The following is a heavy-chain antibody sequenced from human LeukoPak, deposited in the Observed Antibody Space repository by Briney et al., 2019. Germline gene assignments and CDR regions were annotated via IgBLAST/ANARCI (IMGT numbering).Heavy chain of an antibody. J-gene: IGHJ5*02. CDR1: GYTFTSYG. V-gene: IGHV1-2*02. CDR3: ARERSSGYSYWFDP. D-gene: IGHD3-22*01. CDR2: INPNSGGI. Sequence: ASVKVSCKASGYTFTSYGISWVRQAPGQGLEWMGWINPNSGGINYAQKFQGRVTMTRDTSISTAYMELSRLRSDDTAVYYCARERSSGYSYWFDPWGQGTLVTVSS.